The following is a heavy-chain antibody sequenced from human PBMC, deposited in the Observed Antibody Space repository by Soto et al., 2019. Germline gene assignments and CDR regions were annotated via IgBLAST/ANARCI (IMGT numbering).Heavy chain of an antibody. CDR2: IWSARNI. J-gene: IGHJ4*02. CDR3: VRDYSVGFDY. CDR1: GFTFSSYS. Sequence: EVQLVESGGGLAQPGGSLRLSCAASGFTFSSYSVNWVRQAPGKGLEWVSNIWSARNINYADSVKGRFTVSRDNAKNSMSLQIDGLRDEDTAVYYCVRDYSVGFDYWGQGILVTVSS. D-gene: IGHD6-13*01. V-gene: IGHV3-48*02.